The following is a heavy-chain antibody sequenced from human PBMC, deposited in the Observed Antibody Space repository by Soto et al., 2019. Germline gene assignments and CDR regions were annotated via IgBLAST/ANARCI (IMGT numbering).Heavy chain of an antibody. J-gene: IGHJ5*02. V-gene: IGHV4-4*07. D-gene: IGHD3-9*01. CDR2: IHTSGSP. CDR3: ARGRLRRYFDWGWFDP. CDR1: GGSISSYY. Sequence: QVQLQESGPGLVKPSETLSLTCTVSGGSISSYYWSWIRQPAGKGLEWIWRIHTSGSPNYNPSLKSRVTISVATSKNPFSLKLSSVNAADTAVYYCARGRLRRYFDWGWFDPGGQGTLVTVSS.